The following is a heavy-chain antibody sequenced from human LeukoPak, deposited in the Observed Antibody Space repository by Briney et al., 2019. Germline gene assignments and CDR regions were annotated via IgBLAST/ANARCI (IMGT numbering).Heavy chain of an antibody. Sequence: PGGSLRLSCAASGFTVSSNYMSWVRQAPGKGLEWVSVIYSGGSTYYADSVKGRFTISRDNSKNTLYLQMNSLRAEDTAVYYCARGSGSGYFRPHDYWGQGTLVTVSS. V-gene: IGHV3-66*01. CDR2: IYSGGST. J-gene: IGHJ4*02. D-gene: IGHD3-22*01. CDR3: ARGSGSGYFRPHDY. CDR1: GFTVSSNY.